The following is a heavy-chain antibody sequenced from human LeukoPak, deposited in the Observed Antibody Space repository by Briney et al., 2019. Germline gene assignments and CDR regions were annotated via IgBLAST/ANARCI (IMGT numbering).Heavy chain of an antibody. CDR2: FHTSGGT. Sequence: PSETLSLTCTVSGASTSSGSYFWSWVRQPAGKALEWIGRFHTSGGTNYNPSLESRVTISVDTSKNQFSLKLTSVTAADTAVYYCASTVFGVTYNWFDPWGQGTLVTVSS. CDR3: ASTVFGVTYNWFDP. V-gene: IGHV4-61*02. CDR1: GASTSSGSYF. J-gene: IGHJ5*02. D-gene: IGHD3-3*01.